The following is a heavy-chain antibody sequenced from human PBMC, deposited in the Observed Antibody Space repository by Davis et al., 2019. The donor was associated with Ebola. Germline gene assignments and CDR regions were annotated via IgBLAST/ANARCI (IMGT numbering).Heavy chain of an antibody. D-gene: IGHD3-22*01. J-gene: IGHJ4*02. V-gene: IGHV3-21*01. CDR3: AREADYYDSSGYSHYFDY. CDR2: ISSISSYI. CDR1: GFTFSRYT. Sequence: PGGSLRLSCAASGFTFSRYTMNWVRQAPGKGLEWVSSISSISSYIYYADSVKGRFTTSRGNAKNSLYLQMNSLRAEDTAVYYCAREADYYDSSGYSHYFDYWGQGTLVTVSS.